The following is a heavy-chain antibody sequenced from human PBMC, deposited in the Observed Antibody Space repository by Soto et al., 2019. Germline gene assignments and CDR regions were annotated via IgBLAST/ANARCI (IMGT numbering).Heavy chain of an antibody. CDR3: ARDLVSRTPWPA. J-gene: IGHJ4*02. CDR1: GFTFSSYA. D-gene: IGHD2-2*01. V-gene: IGHV3-30-3*01. CDR2: ISYDGSNK. Sequence: PGGSLRLSCAASGFTFSSYAMHWVRQAPGKGLEWVAVISYDGSNKYYADSVKGRFTISRDNSKNTLYLQMNSLRAEDTAVYYCARDLVSRTPWPAWGQGTLVTVSS.